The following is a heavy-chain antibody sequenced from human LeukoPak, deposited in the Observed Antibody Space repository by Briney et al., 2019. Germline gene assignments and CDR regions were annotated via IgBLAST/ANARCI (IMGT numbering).Heavy chain of an antibody. CDR3: ARAVISSSWTYYYYYYMDV. Sequence: ASETLSLTCAVYGGSFSGYYWSWIRQPPGKGLEWIGEINHSGSTNYNPSLKSRVTISVDTSKNQFSLKLSSVTAADTAVYYCARAVISSSWTYYYYYYMDVWGKGTTVTISS. V-gene: IGHV4-34*01. CDR1: GGSFSGYY. CDR2: INHSGST. J-gene: IGHJ6*03. D-gene: IGHD6-13*01.